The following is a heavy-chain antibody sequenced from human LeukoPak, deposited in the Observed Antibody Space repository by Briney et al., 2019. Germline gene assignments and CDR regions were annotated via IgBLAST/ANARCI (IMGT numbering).Heavy chain of an antibody. CDR1: GASISSHY. Sequence: SETLSLTCTVSGASISSHYWSWIRQPPGKGLEWIGYIYYSGSSNYNPSLKSRVTISLDTSKSQFSLKLSSVTAADTAVYYCAKGMGGKYCTNGLCYYSWFDPWGQGTLVTVSS. V-gene: IGHV4-59*11. CDR2: IYYSGSS. J-gene: IGHJ5*02. D-gene: IGHD2-8*01. CDR3: AKGMGGKYCTNGLCYYSWFDP.